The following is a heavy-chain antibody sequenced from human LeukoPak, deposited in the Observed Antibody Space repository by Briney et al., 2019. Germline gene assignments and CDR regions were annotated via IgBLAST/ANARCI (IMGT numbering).Heavy chain of an antibody. Sequence: GGSLRLSCSASGFSFSTYAMHWVRQAPGKGLEYVSAIGRNGDSTYYADSVKGRFTISRGNSKNTLYLQMSSLRPEDTAVYYCVKDREMGSGWAYFQHWGQGTLVTVSS. V-gene: IGHV3-64D*06. CDR2: IGRNGDST. J-gene: IGHJ1*01. D-gene: IGHD6-19*01. CDR3: VKDREMGSGWAYFQH. CDR1: GFSFSTYA.